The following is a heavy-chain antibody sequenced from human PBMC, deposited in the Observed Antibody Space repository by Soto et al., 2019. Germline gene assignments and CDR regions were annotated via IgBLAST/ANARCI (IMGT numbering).Heavy chain of an antibody. CDR1: GFTFSNYW. D-gene: IGHD4-4*01. CDR3: ARHRSALQDPPADTFHI. V-gene: IGHV3-74*01. CDR2: ISSDGSST. Sequence: EVQLVESGGGLVQPGGSLRLSCAASGFTFSNYWMHWVRQAPGKGLVWVSRISSDGSSTYYADYVKGRFFISRDNDKNTLYLQMNSLRAEDTAVYYCARHRSALQDPPADTFHICGQGTMVTVCS. J-gene: IGHJ3*02.